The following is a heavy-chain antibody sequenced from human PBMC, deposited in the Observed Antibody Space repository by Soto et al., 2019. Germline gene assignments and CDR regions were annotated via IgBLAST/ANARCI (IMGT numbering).Heavy chain of an antibody. V-gene: IGHV1-69*12. CDR3: ADLSLGYCSSTTCPPDY. J-gene: IGHJ4*02. Sequence: QVQLVQSGAEVKKPGSSVKVSCKVSGGSLNQYAISWVRQTPGQGLEWMGGIIPSFGRTSYAQKFQGRVTITADESTTTGNLELRGLRSEDSAIYFCADLSLGYCSSTTCPPDYWGQGTLVTVSS. D-gene: IGHD2-15*01. CDR2: IIPSFGRT. CDR1: GGSLNQYA.